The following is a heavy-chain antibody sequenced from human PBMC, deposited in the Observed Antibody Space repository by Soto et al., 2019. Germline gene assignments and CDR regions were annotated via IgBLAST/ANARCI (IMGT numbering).Heavy chain of an antibody. D-gene: IGHD5-18*01. CDR1: GFTFGDLG. CDR3: ARGMDRAMVSFIIY. V-gene: IGHV3-20*04. Sequence: PGGSLRLSCAASGFTFGDLGMSWVRHVPGKGLEWVCGIDWNGGTTGCVDSVKGRFTISRDNAKNSLYLQMNSLRPEDTAFYYCARGMDRAMVSFIIYWGQGTHVTASS. J-gene: IGHJ4*02. CDR2: IDWNGGTT.